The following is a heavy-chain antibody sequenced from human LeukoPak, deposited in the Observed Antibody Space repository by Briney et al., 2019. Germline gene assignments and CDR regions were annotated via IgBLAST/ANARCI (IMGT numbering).Heavy chain of an antibody. Sequence: ASVKVSCKVSGYTLTELSMHWVRQAPGKGLEWMGGFDPEDGETIYAQKFQGRVTMTEDTSTDTAYMELSSLRSEDTAVYYCATVRLTYCSSTSCYLPDHFQHWGQGTLVTVSS. CDR3: ATVRLTYCSSTSCYLPDHFQH. J-gene: IGHJ1*01. V-gene: IGHV1-24*01. CDR1: GYTLTELS. CDR2: FDPEDGET. D-gene: IGHD2-2*01.